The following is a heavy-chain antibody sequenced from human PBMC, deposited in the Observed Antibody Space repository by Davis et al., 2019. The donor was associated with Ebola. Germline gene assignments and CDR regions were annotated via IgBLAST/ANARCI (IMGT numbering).Heavy chain of an antibody. J-gene: IGHJ5*02. D-gene: IGHD3-3*01. Sequence: GESLKISCAASGFTVSSNYISWVRQAPGQGLEWMGWISAYNGNTNYAQNLQGRVTMTTDTSTSTAYMELRSLRSDDTAVYYCAREFWQTWFDPWGQGTLVTVSS. CDR1: GFTVSSNY. V-gene: IGHV1-18*04. CDR3: AREFWQTWFDP. CDR2: ISAYNGNT.